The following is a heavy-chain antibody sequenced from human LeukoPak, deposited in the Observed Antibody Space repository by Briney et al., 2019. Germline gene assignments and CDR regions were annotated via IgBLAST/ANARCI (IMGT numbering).Heavy chain of an antibody. CDR3: ARDNVETATIYYYYYYMDV. D-gene: IGHD5-24*01. V-gene: IGHV4-39*07. CDR2: IYYSGST. CDR1: GGSISSSSYY. Sequence: PSETLSLTCTVSGGSISSSSYYWGWIRQPPGKGLEWIGSIYYSGSTYYNPSLKSRVTISVDTSKNQFSLKLSSVTAADTAVYYCARDNVETATIYYYYYYMDVWGKGTTVTVSS. J-gene: IGHJ6*03.